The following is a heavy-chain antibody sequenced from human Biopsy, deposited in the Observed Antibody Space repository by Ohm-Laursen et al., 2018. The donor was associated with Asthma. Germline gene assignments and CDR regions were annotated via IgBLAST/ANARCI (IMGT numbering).Heavy chain of an antibody. CDR1: GFTFRTYG. V-gene: IGHV3-30*05. Sequence: SLRLSCSASGFTFRTYGMHWVRQTPGKGLEWLSSISYDGHNQHYADSVKGRFTISRNNSKNTVSLEMNSLRRDDTAVYFCARATVAAAGNDWGQGTLVTVSS. J-gene: IGHJ4*02. D-gene: IGHD6-13*01. CDR3: ARATVAAAGND. CDR2: ISYDGHNQ.